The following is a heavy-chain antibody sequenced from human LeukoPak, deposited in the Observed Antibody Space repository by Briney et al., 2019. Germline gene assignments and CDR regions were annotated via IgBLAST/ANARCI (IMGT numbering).Heavy chain of an antibody. CDR1: GFALSSYW. D-gene: IGHD2-2*01. Sequence: PGGSLRLSCAASGFALSSYWMHWVRHAPGKGLVWVSRMNSDGSSTSYADSVKGRFTISRDNAKNTLYLQMNSLRAEDTAVYYCAVYCSSTSCYFVWGQGTLVTVSS. CDR2: MNSDGSST. V-gene: IGHV3-74*01. J-gene: IGHJ4*02. CDR3: AVYCSSTSCYFV.